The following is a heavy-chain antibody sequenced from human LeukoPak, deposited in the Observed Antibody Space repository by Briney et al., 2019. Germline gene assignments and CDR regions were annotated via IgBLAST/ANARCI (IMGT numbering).Heavy chain of an antibody. D-gene: IGHD6-6*01. Sequence: GASVKVSCKASGYTFTGYYMHWVRQAPGQGLEWMGWINPNSGGTNYAQKFQGRVTMTRDTYISTAYMELSRLRSDDTAVYYCARDFPRGSSSESFDYWGQGTLVTVSS. CDR2: INPNSGGT. CDR1: GYTFTGYY. J-gene: IGHJ4*02. V-gene: IGHV1-2*02. CDR3: ARDFPRGSSSESFDY.